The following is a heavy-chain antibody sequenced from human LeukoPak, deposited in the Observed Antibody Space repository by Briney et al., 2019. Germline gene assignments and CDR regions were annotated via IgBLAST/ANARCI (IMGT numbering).Heavy chain of an antibody. Sequence: PGGSLRLSCAASGFTFSTYSMNWVRQAPGKGVEWISYISSSSRTMYYADSVKGRFTISRDNAKKSLYLQMNSLRAEDTAVYYCARDLGLYDYGGNIDYWGQGTLVTVSS. J-gene: IGHJ4*02. CDR3: ARDLGLYDYGGNIDY. CDR1: GFTFSTYS. V-gene: IGHV3-48*04. CDR2: ISSSSRTM. D-gene: IGHD4-23*01.